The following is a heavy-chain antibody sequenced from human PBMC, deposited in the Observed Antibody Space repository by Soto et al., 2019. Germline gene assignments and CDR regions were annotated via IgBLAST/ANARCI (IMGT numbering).Heavy chain of an antibody. CDR1: GGSISSSNW. CDR3: ARVSHSPDWFAP. CDR2: IYHSGST. V-gene: IGHV4-4*02. Sequence: QVQLQESGPGLVKPSGTLSLTCAVSGGSISSSNWWSWVRQPPGKGLEWIGEIYHSGSTNYNPSLKRRVTIPVDKSKNQFSLKLSSVTAADTAVYYCARVSHSPDWFAPWGQGTLVTVSS. J-gene: IGHJ5*02.